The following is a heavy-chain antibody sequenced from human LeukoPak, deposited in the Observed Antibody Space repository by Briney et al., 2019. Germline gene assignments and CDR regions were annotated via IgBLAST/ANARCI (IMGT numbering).Heavy chain of an antibody. CDR1: GGSISSYY. D-gene: IGHD6-13*01. CDR3: ARDVAAAGTGWDY. V-gene: IGHV4-59*01. J-gene: IGHJ4*02. Sequence: PSETLSLTCTVSGGSISSYYWSWIRQPPGKGLEWIGYIYYSGSTNYNPSLKSRVTISVDTSKNQFSLKLSSVTAADTAVYYCARDVAAAGTGWDYWGQGTLVTVSS. CDR2: IYYSGST.